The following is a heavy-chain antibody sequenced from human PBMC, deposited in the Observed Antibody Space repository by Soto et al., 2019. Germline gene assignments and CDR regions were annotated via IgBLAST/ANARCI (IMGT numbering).Heavy chain of an antibody. Sequence: SETLSLTCTVSGGSISSYHWSWIRQSAGQGLEWIGRFYTNGISHYNPSLKSRLSMSADTSKNQLSLTLTSVTAADTGVYYCARAGNEYGVDVWGQGTTVTSP. CDR1: GGSISSYH. CDR2: FYTNGIS. J-gene: IGHJ6*02. CDR3: ARAGNEYGVDV. D-gene: IGHD3-10*01. V-gene: IGHV4-4*07.